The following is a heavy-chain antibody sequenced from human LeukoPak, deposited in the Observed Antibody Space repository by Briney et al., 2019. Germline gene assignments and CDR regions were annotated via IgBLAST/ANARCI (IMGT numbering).Heavy chain of an antibody. Sequence: PSETLSLTCTVSGGSISSSSYYWGWIRQPPGKGLEWIGYIYYSGSTYYNPSLKSRVTISVDTSKNQFSLKLSSVTAADTAVYYCARADYDSSQLGYWGQGTLVTVSS. D-gene: IGHD3-22*01. V-gene: IGHV4-30-4*08. CDR3: ARADYDSSQLGY. CDR1: GGSISSSSYY. CDR2: IYYSGST. J-gene: IGHJ4*02.